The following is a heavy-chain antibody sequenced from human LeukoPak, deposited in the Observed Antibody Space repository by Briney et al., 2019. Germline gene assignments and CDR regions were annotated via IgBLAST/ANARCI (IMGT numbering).Heavy chain of an antibody. CDR3: ARYCSSTSCYGDWFAP. CDR1: GGTFSSYA. J-gene: IGHJ5*02. V-gene: IGHV1-69*13. CDR2: IIPIFGTA. Sequence: ASVKVSCKASGGTFSSYAISWVRQAPGQGLEWMGGIIPIFGTANYAQKFQGRVTITADESTRTAYMELSSLRSEDTAVYYCARYCSSTSCYGDWFAPWGQGTLVTVSS. D-gene: IGHD2-2*01.